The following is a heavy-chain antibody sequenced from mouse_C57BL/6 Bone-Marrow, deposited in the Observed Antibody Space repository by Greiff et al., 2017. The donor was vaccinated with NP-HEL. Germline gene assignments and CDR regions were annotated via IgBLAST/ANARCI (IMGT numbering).Heavy chain of an antibody. J-gene: IGHJ4*01. Sequence: EVKVVESGGGLVKPGGSLKLSCAASGFTFSSYAMSWVRQTPEKRLEWVATISDGGSYTYYPDNVKGRFTISRDNAKNNLYLQMSPLKSEDTAMYYCARDTFYYSNHYYAMDYWGQGTSVTVSS. CDR1: GFTFSSYA. V-gene: IGHV5-4*01. CDR3: ARDTFYYSNHYYAMDY. CDR2: ISDGGSYT. D-gene: IGHD2-5*01.